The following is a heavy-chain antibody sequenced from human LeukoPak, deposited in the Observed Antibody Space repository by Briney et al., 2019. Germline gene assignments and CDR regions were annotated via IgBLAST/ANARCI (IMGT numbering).Heavy chain of an antibody. D-gene: IGHD1-1*01. CDR3: ARFIGTASGYKRGYYYGMDV. Sequence: PPGGSLRLSCAASGFTFSSYAMSWVRQAPGKGLEWVSAVSGSGGSTYYADSVKGRFTISRDNSKNTLYLQMNSLRAEDTAVYYCARFIGTASGYKRGYYYGMDVWGQGTTVTVSS. V-gene: IGHV3-23*01. CDR2: VSGSGGST. CDR1: GFTFSSYA. J-gene: IGHJ6*02.